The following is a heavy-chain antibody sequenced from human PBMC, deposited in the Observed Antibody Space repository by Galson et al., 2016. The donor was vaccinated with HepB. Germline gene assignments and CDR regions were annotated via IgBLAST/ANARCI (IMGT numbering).Heavy chain of an antibody. CDR2: ISSASSIK. CDR1: GFTFSNYA. V-gene: IGHV3-48*04. D-gene: IGHD3-10*01. J-gene: IGHJ5*02. CDR3: ARDYVPGA. Sequence: SLRLSCAASGFTFSNYAMSWVRQALGKGLEWVSYISSASSIKYYADSVKGRFTISRDNARHSLYLEMNSLRGEDTAMYYCARDYVPGAWGQGVLVTVSS.